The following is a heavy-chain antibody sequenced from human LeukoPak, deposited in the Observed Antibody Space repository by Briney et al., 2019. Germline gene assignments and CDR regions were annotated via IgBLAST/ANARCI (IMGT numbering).Heavy chain of an antibody. V-gene: IGHV1-2*02. J-gene: IGHJ6*02. Sequence: ASVKVSCKASGYTFTGYYMHWVRQAPGQGLEWMGWINPNSGGTNYAQKFQGRVTMTRDTSISTAYMELSRLRSDDTAVYYCARGPPTFYDFWSGWPGEEIYGMDVWGQGTTVTVSS. CDR2: INPNSGGT. CDR3: ARGPPTFYDFWSGWPGEEIYGMDV. CDR1: GYTFTGYY. D-gene: IGHD3-3*01.